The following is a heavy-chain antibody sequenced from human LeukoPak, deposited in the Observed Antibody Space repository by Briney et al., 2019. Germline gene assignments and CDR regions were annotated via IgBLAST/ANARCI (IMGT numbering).Heavy chain of an antibody. CDR2: ISRSSSIK. CDR3: ARSRSSSHAGAFDI. Sequence: GSLRLSCVAPGFTFSSHSMNWVRQAPGKGLEWISDISRSSSIKYYSGSVKGRFTISRDNAKKSLSLQMNSLRVEDTAVYYCARSRSSSHAGAFDIWGQGTMVTVSS. J-gene: IGHJ3*02. V-gene: IGHV3-48*01. CDR1: GFTFSSHS. D-gene: IGHD6-13*01.